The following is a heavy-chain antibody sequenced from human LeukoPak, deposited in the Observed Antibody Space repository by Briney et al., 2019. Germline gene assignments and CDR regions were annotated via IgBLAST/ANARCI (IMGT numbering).Heavy chain of an antibody. CDR1: GFTFSSYA. CDR3: AKLFRLIVGATGYFDY. J-gene: IGHJ4*02. Sequence: GGSLRLSCAASGFTFSSYAMSWVRQAPGKGLDGVSGISGSGGSTYYADSVKGRFTISRDNSKNTLYLQMNSLRAEDTAIYYDAKLFRLIVGATGYFDYWGQGPLVTVSS. CDR2: ISGSGGST. D-gene: IGHD1-26*01. V-gene: IGHV3-23*01.